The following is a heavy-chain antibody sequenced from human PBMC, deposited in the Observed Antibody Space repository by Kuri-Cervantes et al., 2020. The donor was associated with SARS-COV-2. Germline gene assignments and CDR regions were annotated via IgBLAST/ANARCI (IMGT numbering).Heavy chain of an antibody. CDR1: GITFSSYW. Sequence: GGSLRLSCAGSGITFSSYWMNWVRQAPGKGLEWVANIKQDGSETYYVDSVKGRFTISRDNAKNSLFLQMNSLRAEDTAVYYCARITIFGVVISGAFDIWGQGTMVTVSS. CDR2: IKQDGSET. V-gene: IGHV3-7*03. D-gene: IGHD3-3*01. CDR3: ARITIFGVVISGAFDI. J-gene: IGHJ3*02.